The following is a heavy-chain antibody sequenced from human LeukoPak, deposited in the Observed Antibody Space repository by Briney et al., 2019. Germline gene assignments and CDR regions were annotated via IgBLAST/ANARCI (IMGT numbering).Heavy chain of an antibody. CDR3: ATGNYYDSSGYPFGFDY. CDR1: GFTVSSNY. D-gene: IGHD3-22*01. J-gene: IGHJ4*02. CDR2: IYSGGST. V-gene: IGHV3-53*01. Sequence: PGGSLRLSCAASGFTVSSNYMSWVRQAPGKGREWASVIYSGGSTYYADSVKGRFTISRDNSKNTLYLQMNSLRAEDTAVYYCATGNYYDSSGYPFGFDYWGQGTLVTVSS.